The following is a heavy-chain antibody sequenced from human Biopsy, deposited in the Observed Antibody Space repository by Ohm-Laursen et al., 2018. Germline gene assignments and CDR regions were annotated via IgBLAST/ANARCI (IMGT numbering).Heavy chain of an antibody. CDR2: IIPLVGIT. CDR1: GGMFSGSP. CDR3: ARNTGWYGDLYYFDY. D-gene: IGHD6-19*01. J-gene: IGHJ4*02. Sequence: SVKVSCKVSGGMFSGSPITWVRQAPGQGLEWVGRIIPLVGITNYAPQFHGRVTLTADTSTNTVYMDLSSLRSADTAVYFCARNTGWYGDLYYFDYWGQGTLVTVSS. V-gene: IGHV1-69*02.